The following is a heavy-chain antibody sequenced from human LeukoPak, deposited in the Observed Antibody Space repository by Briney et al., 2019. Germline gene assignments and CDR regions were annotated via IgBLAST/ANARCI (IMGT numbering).Heavy chain of an antibody. CDR3: AREAHYYDSSGYAYAFDI. CDR1: GGSISSYY. V-gene: IGHV4-59*01. J-gene: IGHJ3*02. D-gene: IGHD3-22*01. CDR2: IYYSGST. Sequence: SETLSLTCTVSGGSISSYYWSWIRQPPGKGLEGIGYIYYSGSTNYNPSLKRRVTISVDTSKNQFSLKLSSVTAADTAVYYCAREAHYYDSSGYAYAFDIWGQGTMVTVS.